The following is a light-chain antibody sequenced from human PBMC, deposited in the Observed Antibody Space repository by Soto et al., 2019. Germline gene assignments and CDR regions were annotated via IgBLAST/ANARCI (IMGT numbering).Light chain of an antibody. CDR3: QHYNSYSEA. CDR1: QTISSW. J-gene: IGKJ1*01. CDR2: KAS. V-gene: IGKV1-5*03. Sequence: DIHMTQSPSTLSGSVGYRFTITCRASQTISSWLDWYQQKPGKAPKLLIYKASTLKSGVPSRFRGSGSGTEFTLTISSLQPDDFETYYCQHYNSYSEAFGQGTKGDI.